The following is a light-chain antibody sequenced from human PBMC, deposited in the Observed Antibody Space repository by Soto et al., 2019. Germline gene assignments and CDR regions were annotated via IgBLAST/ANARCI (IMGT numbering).Light chain of an antibody. CDR2: EVS. J-gene: IGLJ2*01. Sequence: QSALTRPASVSGSPGQSITISCTGTTSDVGSYNLVSWYQQHPGKAPKLIIYEVSERPSGVSTRFSGSKSGNMASLTISGLQAEDEAEYYCCSYATPRQFGGGTKVTVL. CDR3: CSYATPRQ. V-gene: IGLV2-23*02. CDR1: TSDVGSYNL.